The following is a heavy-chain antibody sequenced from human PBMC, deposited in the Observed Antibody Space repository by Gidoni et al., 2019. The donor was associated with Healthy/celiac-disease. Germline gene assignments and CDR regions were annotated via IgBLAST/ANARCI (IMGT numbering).Heavy chain of an antibody. J-gene: IGHJ4*02. V-gene: IGHV3-33*01. D-gene: IGHD3-3*01. Sequence: QVQLVESGGGVVQPGRSLSLSCAASGFTFSSYGMHWVRQAPGKGLEWVAVIWYDGSNKYYADSVKGRFTISRDNSKNTLYLQMNSLRAEDTAVYYCARGYDFWSGYPQEYFDYWGQGTLVTVSS. CDR2: IWYDGSNK. CDR1: GFTFSSYG. CDR3: ARGYDFWSGYPQEYFDY.